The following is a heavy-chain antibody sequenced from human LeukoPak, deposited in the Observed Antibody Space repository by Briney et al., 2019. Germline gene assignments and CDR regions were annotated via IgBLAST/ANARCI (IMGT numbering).Heavy chain of an antibody. CDR2: IIPIFGTA. J-gene: IGHJ5*02. V-gene: IGHV1-69*05. D-gene: IGHD6-19*01. Sequence: GASVKVSCKASGGTFSSYAISWVRQAPGQGLEWMGRIIPIFGTANYAQKFQGRVTITTDESTSTAYMELSSLRSEDTAVYYCANEYSSGWHPESWFDPWGQGTLVTVSS. CDR1: GGTFSSYA. CDR3: ANEYSSGWHPESWFDP.